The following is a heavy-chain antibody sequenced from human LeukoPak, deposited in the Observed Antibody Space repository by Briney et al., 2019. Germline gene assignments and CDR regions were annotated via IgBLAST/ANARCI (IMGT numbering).Heavy chain of an antibody. V-gene: IGHV4-4*07. CDR2: IYTSGSS. Sequence: PSETLSLTCTVSGGSISSYYLSWIRQPAGKGLEWIGRIYTSGSSNYNPSLKSRVTMSVDTSKNQFSLKLSSVTAADTAVYYCARSIVLVPAAHDAFDIWGQGTMVTVSS. CDR1: GGSISSYY. CDR3: ARSIVLVPAAHDAFDI. D-gene: IGHD2-2*01. J-gene: IGHJ3*02.